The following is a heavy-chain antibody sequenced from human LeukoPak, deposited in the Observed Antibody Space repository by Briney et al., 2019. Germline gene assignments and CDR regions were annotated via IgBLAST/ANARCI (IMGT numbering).Heavy chain of an antibody. CDR2: INPNSGGT. D-gene: IGHD2-15*01. Sequence: ASVKVSCKASGYTFTGYYMHWVRQAPGQGLEWVGWINPNSGGTNYAQKFQGRVTMTRDTSISTAYMELSRLRSDDTAVYYCARDEGGYCSGGSCYYFDYWGQGTLVTVSS. CDR3: ARDEGGYCSGGSCYYFDY. V-gene: IGHV1-2*02. CDR1: GYTFTGYY. J-gene: IGHJ4*02.